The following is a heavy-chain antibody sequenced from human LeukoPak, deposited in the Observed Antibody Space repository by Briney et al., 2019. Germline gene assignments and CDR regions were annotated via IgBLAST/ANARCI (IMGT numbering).Heavy chain of an antibody. CDR1: GITFSSYW. CDR2: INSDGRST. D-gene: IGHD4-23*01. V-gene: IGHV3-74*01. CDR3: ARSAYPGNSVIED. J-gene: IGHJ4*02. Sequence: GGSLRLSCAGSGITFSSYWMHWVRQAPGKGLVWVSRINSDGRSTNYADSVKGRFTISRDNAKNTLYMQMNSLRAEDTAVYYCARSAYPGNSVIEDWGRGTLVTVSS.